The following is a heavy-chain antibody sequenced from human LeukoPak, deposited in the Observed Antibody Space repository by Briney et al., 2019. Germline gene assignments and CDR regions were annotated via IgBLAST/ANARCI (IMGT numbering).Heavy chain of an antibody. V-gene: IGHV5-51*01. CDR2: LYPGDSDT. J-gene: IGHJ4*02. Sequence: GESLKISCKGSGYSFTSYRVGWVRQMPGKGLEWVGILYPGDSDTRYSPSFQGQVTISADKSIGTAYLQWSSLKASDTAMYYCARSGPGDNYYGSGSLNFDYWGQGTLVTVSS. CDR1: GYSFTSYR. CDR3: ARSGPGDNYYGSGSLNFDY. D-gene: IGHD3-10*01.